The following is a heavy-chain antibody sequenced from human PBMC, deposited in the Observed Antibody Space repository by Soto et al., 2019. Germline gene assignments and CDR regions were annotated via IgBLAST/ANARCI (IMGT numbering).Heavy chain of an antibody. V-gene: IGHV3-23*01. J-gene: IGHJ4*02. D-gene: IGHD3-22*01. CDR3: AYYYDSSGYYAPFDY. CDR1: GFTFSSYA. Sequence: PGGSLRLSCAASGFTFSSYAMSWVGQAPGKGLEWVSAISGSGGSTYYADSVKGRFTISRDNSKNTLYLQMNSLRAEDTAVYYCAYYYDSSGYYAPFDYWGQGTLVTVSS. CDR2: ISGSGGST.